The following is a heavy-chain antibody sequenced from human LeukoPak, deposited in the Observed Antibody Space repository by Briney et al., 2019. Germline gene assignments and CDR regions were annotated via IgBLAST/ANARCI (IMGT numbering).Heavy chain of an antibody. D-gene: IGHD2-2*01. CDR1: GGTFSSYA. V-gene: IGHV1-69*13. J-gene: IGHJ6*02. CDR3: ARGPALGYCSSTSCLKTTSSYGMDV. CDR2: IIPIFGTA. Sequence: GASVKVSCKASGGTFSSYAISWVRQAPGQGLEWMGGIIPIFGTANYAQKFQGRVTITADESTSTAYMELSSLRSEDTAVYYCARGPALGYCSSTSCLKTTSSYGMDVWGQGTTVTVSS.